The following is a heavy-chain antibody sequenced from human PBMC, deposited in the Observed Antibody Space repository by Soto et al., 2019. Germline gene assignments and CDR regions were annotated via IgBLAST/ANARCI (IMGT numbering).Heavy chain of an antibody. D-gene: IGHD5-18*01. CDR3: ARGYSYGWSYYYGMDV. V-gene: IGHV1-69*13. Sequence: SVKVSCKASGGTFSSYAISWVRQAPGQGLEWMGGIIPIFGTANYAQKFQGRVTITADESTSTAYMELSSLRSEDTAVYYCARGYSYGWSYYYGMDVWGQGTTVTVSS. CDR2: IIPIFGTA. J-gene: IGHJ6*02. CDR1: GGTFSSYA.